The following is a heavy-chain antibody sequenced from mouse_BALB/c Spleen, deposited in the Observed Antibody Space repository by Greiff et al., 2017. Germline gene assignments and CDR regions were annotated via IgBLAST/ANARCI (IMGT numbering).Heavy chain of an antibody. CDR3: ARNDREWYFDV. Sequence: EVQLQQSGPELVKPGASVKMSCKASGYTFTSYVMHWVKQKPGQGLEWIGYINPYNDGTKYNEKFKGKATLTSDKSSNTAYMELSSLTSEDSAVYYCARNDREWYFDVWGAGTTVTVSS. J-gene: IGHJ1*01. V-gene: IGHV1-14*01. D-gene: IGHD2-12*01. CDR1: GYTFTSYV. CDR2: INPYNDGT.